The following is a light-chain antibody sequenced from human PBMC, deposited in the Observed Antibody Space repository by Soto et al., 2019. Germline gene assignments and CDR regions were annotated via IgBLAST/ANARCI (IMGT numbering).Light chain of an antibody. CDR2: DAS. J-gene: IGKJ4*01. CDR3: QQREDWPRA. CDR1: QSVGDY. Sequence: EIVLTQSPATLSLSPGERATLSCRASQSVGDYLGWYQQKPGQAPRLLIYDASQRATGVPATFSASGSGTDFTLTISSLEPEDFAIYYCQQREDWPRAFGGGTKVEFK. V-gene: IGKV3-11*01.